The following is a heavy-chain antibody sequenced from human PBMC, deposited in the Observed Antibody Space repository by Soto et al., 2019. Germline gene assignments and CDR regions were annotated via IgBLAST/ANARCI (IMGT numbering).Heavy chain of an antibody. J-gene: IGHJ4*02. V-gene: IGHV3-33*08. CDR3: ARDGVGATTFFGFLDY. CDR2: IRYDGSDE. CDR1: ASIFKGHG. D-gene: IGHD1-26*01. Sequence: GGSLRLSCAASASIFKGHGMHWVRQVPGKGLEWVAIIRYDGSDEHYGDSVEGRFTISRDNSENMLYLQMNSLRAEDTAVYYCARDGVGATTFFGFLDYWGQGTLVTVSS.